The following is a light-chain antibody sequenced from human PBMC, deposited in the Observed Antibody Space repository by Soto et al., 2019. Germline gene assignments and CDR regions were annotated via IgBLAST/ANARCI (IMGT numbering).Light chain of an antibody. CDR2: GAS. Sequence: EIVLTQSPGTLSLSPGERATLSCRASQSISRSFLAWYQQKPGQAPRLLISGASTRATGIPDRFSGSGSGTDFTLTINRLEPEDFAVYYCQQYHDTGTFGQGTKVEIK. CDR1: QSISRSF. V-gene: IGKV3-20*01. CDR3: QQYHDTGT. J-gene: IGKJ1*01.